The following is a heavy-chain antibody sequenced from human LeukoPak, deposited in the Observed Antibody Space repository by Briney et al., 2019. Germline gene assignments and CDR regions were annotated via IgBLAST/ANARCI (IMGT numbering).Heavy chain of an antibody. V-gene: IGHV4-34*01. CDR2: INHSGST. D-gene: IGHD6-13*01. CDR1: GGSFSGYY. CDR3: ASRQSPYSNSWYRVGAFDI. J-gene: IGHJ3*02. Sequence: SETLSLTCAVYGGSFSGYYWSWIRQPPGKGLEWIGEINHSGSTNYNPSLKSRVTISVDTSKNQFSLKLSSVTAADTAVYYCASRQSPYSNSWYRVGAFDIWGQGTMVTVSS.